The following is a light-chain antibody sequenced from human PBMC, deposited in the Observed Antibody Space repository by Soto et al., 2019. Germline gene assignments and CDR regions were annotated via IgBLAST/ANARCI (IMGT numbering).Light chain of an antibody. CDR1: SSNIGAGYD. V-gene: IGLV1-40*01. J-gene: IGLJ1*01. CDR2: GNS. CDR3: QSYDSSLSGSSV. Sequence: QSVLTQPPSVSGAPGQRVTISCTGSSSNIGAGYDVHWYQQLPGTAPKLLIYGNSNRPSGVPDRFSGSKSGTSASLAITGLRAEDEADYYCQSYDSSLSGSSVFGTGTKVTVL.